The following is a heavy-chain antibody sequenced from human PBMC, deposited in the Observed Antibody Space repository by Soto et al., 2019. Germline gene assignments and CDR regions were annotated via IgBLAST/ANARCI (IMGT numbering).Heavy chain of an antibody. CDR3: VGGQYYFDY. CDR2: ISYDGSNK. V-gene: IGHV3-30*03. Sequence: QVQLVESGGGVVQPGRSLRLSCAASGFPFSSYGMHWVREAPGKGLEWVAVISYDGSNKYYADSVKGRFTISRDNSPSTLYLQMNSLRPEDTALYYCVGGQYYFDYRGQGTLVTVSP. D-gene: IGHD3-10*01. J-gene: IGHJ4*02. CDR1: GFPFSSYG.